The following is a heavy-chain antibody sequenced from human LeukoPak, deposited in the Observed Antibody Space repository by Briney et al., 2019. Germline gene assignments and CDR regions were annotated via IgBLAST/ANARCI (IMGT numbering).Heavy chain of an antibody. D-gene: IGHD3-10*01. CDR1: GYTFTSYA. CDR2: INTNTGNP. CDR3: ARYYGSGSHAIFDY. V-gene: IGHV7-4-1*02. J-gene: IGHJ4*02. Sequence: ASVKVSCRASGYTFTSYAMNWVRQAPGRGLEWMGWINTNTGNPTYAQGFTGRFVFSLDTSVSTAYLQISSLKAEDTAVYYCARYYGSGSHAIFDYWGQGTLVTVSS.